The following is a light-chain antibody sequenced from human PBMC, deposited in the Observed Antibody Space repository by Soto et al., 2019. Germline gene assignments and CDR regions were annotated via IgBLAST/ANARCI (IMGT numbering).Light chain of an antibody. CDR2: LGS. V-gene: IGKV2-28*01. Sequence: DIVMTQSPLSLPVTPGEPASISCRSSQSLLHSNGYNYLDWYLQKPGQSPQPLIYLGSNRASGVPDRISGSGSGTDFTLKISRVEAEDVGVYYCMQALQTPLTFGGGTKV. J-gene: IGKJ4*01. CDR1: QSLLHSNGYNY. CDR3: MQALQTPLT.